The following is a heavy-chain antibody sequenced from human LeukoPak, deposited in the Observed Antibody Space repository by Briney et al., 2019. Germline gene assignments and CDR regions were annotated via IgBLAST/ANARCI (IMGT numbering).Heavy chain of an antibody. CDR3: ASGGIAVAGYLDY. D-gene: IGHD6-19*01. J-gene: IGHJ4*02. Sequence: ASVRVSCKASGYTFTSYYMHWVRQAPGQGLEWMGIINPSGGSTSYAQKFQGRVTMTRDMSTSTVYMELSSLRSEDTAVYYCASGGIAVAGYLDYWGQGTLVTVSS. V-gene: IGHV1-46*01. CDR1: GYTFTSYY. CDR2: INPSGGST.